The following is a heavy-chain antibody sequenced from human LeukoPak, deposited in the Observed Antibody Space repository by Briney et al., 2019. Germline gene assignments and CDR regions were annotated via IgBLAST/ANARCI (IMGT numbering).Heavy chain of an antibody. CDR3: ARDIVVVVAAHFDY. Sequence: GGSLRLSCAASGFTFSSYAMSWVRQAPGKGLEWVSTISGSGGSTYYADSVKGRFTISRDNSKNTLYLQMNSLRAEDAAVYYCARDIVVVVAAHFDYWGQGTLVTVSS. J-gene: IGHJ4*02. CDR1: GFTFSSYA. D-gene: IGHD2-15*01. V-gene: IGHV3-23*01. CDR2: ISGSGGST.